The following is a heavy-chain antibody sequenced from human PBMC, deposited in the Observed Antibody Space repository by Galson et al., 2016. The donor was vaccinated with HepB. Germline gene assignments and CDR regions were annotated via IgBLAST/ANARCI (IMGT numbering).Heavy chain of an antibody. J-gene: IGHJ3*02. Sequence: CAISGDSVSSNSAAWNWIRQSPSRGLEWLGRTYYRSIWYNDYAVSVKSRISINPDTSKNQFPLHLNSVTPEDTAAYYCASPLYGGDSFDIWGQGTMVTVSS. CDR3: ASPLYGGDSFDI. CDR1: GDSVSSNSAA. V-gene: IGHV6-1*01. D-gene: IGHD4-23*01. CDR2: TYYRSIWYN.